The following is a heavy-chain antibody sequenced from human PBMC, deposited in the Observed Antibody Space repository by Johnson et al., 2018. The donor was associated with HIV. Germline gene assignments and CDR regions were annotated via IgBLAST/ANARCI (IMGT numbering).Heavy chain of an antibody. J-gene: IGHJ3*02. CDR3: AKEGRGGAFDI. Sequence: QVQLVESGGGVVQPGRSLRLSCAASGFTFSSYTMYWVRQAPGKGLEWVSVISYEGNNKYYADSVKGRFTISRDNSKNTLYLQMNSLRAEDTAVYYCAKEGRGGAFDIWGQGTMVTVSS. V-gene: IGHV3-30*04. D-gene: IGHD2-15*01. CDR2: ISYEGNNK. CDR1: GFTFSSYT.